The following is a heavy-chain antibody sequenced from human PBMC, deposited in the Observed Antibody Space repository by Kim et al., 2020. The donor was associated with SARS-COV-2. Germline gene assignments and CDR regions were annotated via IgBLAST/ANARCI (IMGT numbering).Heavy chain of an antibody. CDR1: GYTFTSYD. J-gene: IGHJ4*02. CDR3: ARGVPGGRRELRWRWLDY. V-gene: IGHV1-8*01. CDR2: MNPNSGNT. Sequence: ASVKVSCKASGYTFTSYDINWVRQATGQGLEWMGWMNPNSGNTGYAQKFQGRVTMTRNTSISTAYMELSSLRSEDTAVYYCARGVPGGRRELRWRWLDYWGQGTLVTVSS. D-gene: IGHD1-26*01.